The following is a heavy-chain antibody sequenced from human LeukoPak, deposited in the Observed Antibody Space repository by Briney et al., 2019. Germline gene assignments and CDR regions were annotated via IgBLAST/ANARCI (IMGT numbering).Heavy chain of an antibody. CDR3: VRHTNYHGSGSDP. CDR2: VYYSGST. Sequence: SETLSLTCTVSGGSISNNRYYWGWIRQPPGKGLEWIGSVYYSGSTYYNPSLKVRVTISVDTSKNQFSLRLTSVTAADTAVYYCVRHTNYHGSGSDPWGQGTLVTVSS. V-gene: IGHV4-39*01. CDR1: GGSISNNRYY. D-gene: IGHD3-10*01. J-gene: IGHJ5*02.